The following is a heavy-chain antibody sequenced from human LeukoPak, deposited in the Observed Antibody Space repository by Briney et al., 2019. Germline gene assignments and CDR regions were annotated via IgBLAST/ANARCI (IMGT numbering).Heavy chain of an antibody. D-gene: IGHD2-2*01. CDR2: ISYDGSNK. CDR3: ARGQAHCSSTSCPPGIF. V-gene: IGHV3-30-3*01. Sequence: GGSLRLSCAASGFTFSSYAMHWVRQAPGKGLEWVAVISYDGSNKYYADSVKGRFTISRDNSKNTLYLQMNSLRAEDTAVYYCARGQAHCSSTSCPPGIFGGQGTLVTVSS. J-gene: IGHJ4*02. CDR1: GFTFSSYA.